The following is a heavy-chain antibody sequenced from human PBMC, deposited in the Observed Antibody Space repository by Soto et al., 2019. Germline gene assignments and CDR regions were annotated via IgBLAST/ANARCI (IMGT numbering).Heavy chain of an antibody. CDR1: GFAFENHV. CDR2: ISGSGNSK. CDR3: AKVLRMEYSDSLTDAFDF. J-gene: IGHJ3*01. D-gene: IGHD4-17*01. Sequence: GGSLRLSCEASGFAFENHVLTWVRQAPGKGLEWVSSISGSGNSKYYVESVKGRFSTSRDNSGQTLHLQMTSLTVDDTAIYFCAKVLRMEYSDSLTDAFDFGGQGVMVTV. V-gene: IGHV3-23*01.